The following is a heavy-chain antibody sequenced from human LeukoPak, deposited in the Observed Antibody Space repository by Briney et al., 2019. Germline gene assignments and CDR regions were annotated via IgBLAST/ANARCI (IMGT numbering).Heavy chain of an antibody. D-gene: IGHD3-10*01. V-gene: IGHV4-34*01. CDR3: ARKGVNTDRRYFDY. J-gene: IGHJ4*02. CDR2: INHSGST. CDR1: GGSFSGYY. Sequence: SETLSLTCAVYGGSFSGYYWSWIRQPPGKGLEWIGEINHSGSTNYNPSLKSRVTISVDTSKNQFSLKLSSVTAADTAVYYCARKGVNTDRRYFDYWGQGTLVTVSS.